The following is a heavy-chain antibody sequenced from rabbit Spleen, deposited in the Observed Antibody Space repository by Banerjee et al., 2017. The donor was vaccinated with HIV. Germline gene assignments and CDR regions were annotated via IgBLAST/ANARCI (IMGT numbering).Heavy chain of an antibody. CDR3: VREVAARFKL. J-gene: IGHJ4*01. V-gene: IGHV1S45*01. D-gene: IGHD4-1*01. CDR2: IYTGNGKT. Sequence: QEQLVESGGGLVKPGASLTLTCTASGFSFSSSYDMCWVRQAPGKGLEWIGCIYTGNGKTYYASWAKGRFTISKSSSTTVTLQMTSLTAADTATYFCVREVAARFKLWGQGTLVTVS. CDR1: GFSFSSSYD.